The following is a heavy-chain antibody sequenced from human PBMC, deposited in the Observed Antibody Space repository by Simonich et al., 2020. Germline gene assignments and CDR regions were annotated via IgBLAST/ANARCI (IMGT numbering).Heavy chain of an antibody. CDR3: ARASRGTWWYYYFYY. J-gene: IGHJ4*02. Sequence: QVQLVQSGAEVKKPGASVKVSCKASGYTFTSYGISWVRQAPGQGLEWMGWNDATNGNTNSEPKLQGGVTLTTDRSTSTAYMELRSLRSADTAVYYCARASRGTWWYYYFYYWGQGTLVTVSS. V-gene: IGHV1-18*01. CDR1: GYTFTSYG. CDR2: NDATNGNT. D-gene: IGHD2-15*01.